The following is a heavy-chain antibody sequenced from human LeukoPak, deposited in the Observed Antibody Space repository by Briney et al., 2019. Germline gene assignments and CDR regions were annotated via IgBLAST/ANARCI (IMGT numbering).Heavy chain of an antibody. V-gene: IGHV3-49*04. CDR1: GFTFGDYA. J-gene: IGHJ4*02. CDR2: IRSKAYGGAT. CDR3: TRALLGRGAIFYYFDY. D-gene: IGHD3-10*01. Sequence: PGGSLRLSCTPSGFTFGDYAMSWVRQAPGKGLEWVGFIRSKAYGGATEYAASVKGRFTISRDDSKSIAYLQMHSLKNEDTAVYYCTRALLGRGAIFYYFDYWGQGTLVAVSS.